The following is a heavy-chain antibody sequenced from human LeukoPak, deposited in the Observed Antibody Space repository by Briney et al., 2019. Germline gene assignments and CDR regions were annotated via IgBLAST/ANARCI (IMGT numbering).Heavy chain of an antibody. D-gene: IGHD6-19*01. J-gene: IGHJ4*02. V-gene: IGHV3-30-3*01. CDR3: ARGAFGWYYFDY. Sequence: GGSLRLSCAASGFTSSSYAMHWVRQAPGKGLEWVAAISYDGSNKYYADSVKGRFTISRDNSKNTLYLQMNSLRAEDTAVYYCARGAFGWYYFDYWGQGTLVTVSS. CDR1: GFTSSSYA. CDR2: ISYDGSNK.